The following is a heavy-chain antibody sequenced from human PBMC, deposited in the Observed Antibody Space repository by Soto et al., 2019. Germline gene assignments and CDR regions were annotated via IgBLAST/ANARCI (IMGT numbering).Heavy chain of an antibody. J-gene: IGHJ4*02. CDR1: GYNLTNYW. V-gene: IGHV5-51*01. CDR2: IYGDDSNT. D-gene: IGHD3-10*01. CDR3: ARVRFGDYQRAFEY. Sequence: GESLKISCQGSGYNLTNYWIAWVRQVSGKGLEWMGMIYGDDSNTKYSSSLQGQVTISVDKSMNTAYLQWGSLKASDTAMYYCARVRFGDYQRAFEYWGQGTLVTVSS.